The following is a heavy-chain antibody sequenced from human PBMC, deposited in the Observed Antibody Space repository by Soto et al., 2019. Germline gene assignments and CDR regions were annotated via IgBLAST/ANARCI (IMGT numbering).Heavy chain of an antibody. D-gene: IGHD5-18*01. Sequence: QVQLQETGPGLVKPSETLSLTCTVSGGSISSYYWSWIRQPPGKGLEWIGYIYYSGSTNYNPSLKSRVTISVDTSKNQFSLKLSSVTAADTAVYYCARFPRGDSYGHFDYWGQGTLVTVSS. V-gene: IGHV4-59*01. CDR2: IYYSGST. CDR3: ARFPRGDSYGHFDY. CDR1: GGSISSYY. J-gene: IGHJ4*02.